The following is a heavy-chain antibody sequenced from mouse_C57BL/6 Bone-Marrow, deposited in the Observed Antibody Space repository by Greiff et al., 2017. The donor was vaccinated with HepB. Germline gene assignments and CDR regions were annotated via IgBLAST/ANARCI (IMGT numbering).Heavy chain of an antibody. Sequence: QVQLQQPGAELARPGASVKLSCKASGYTFTSYGISWVKQRTGQGLEWIGDIYPSSGNTYYNEKFKGKATLTVDKSSSTAYMELRSLTSEDSAVYFYEREGTAQATLYAMGYWGQGTSVTVSS. CDR2: IYPSSGNT. D-gene: IGHD3-2*02. CDR3: EREGTAQATLYAMGY. CDR1: GYTFTSYG. J-gene: IGHJ4*01. V-gene: IGHV1-81*01.